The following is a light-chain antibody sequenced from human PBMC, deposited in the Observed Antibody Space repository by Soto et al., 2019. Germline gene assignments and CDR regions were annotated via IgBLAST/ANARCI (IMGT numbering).Light chain of an antibody. V-gene: IGLV2-8*01. J-gene: IGLJ1*01. CDR2: EVN. CDR3: SLYAGSNNYV. CDR1: SSDIGGYNY. Sequence: QSALTQPPSASGSPGQSVTISCTGTSSDIGGYNYVSWYQQHPGNGPKLMIYEVNKRPSGVPDRFSSSKSGNTASLTVAGLQAEDEADYYCSLYAGSNNYVFGTGTKLTVL.